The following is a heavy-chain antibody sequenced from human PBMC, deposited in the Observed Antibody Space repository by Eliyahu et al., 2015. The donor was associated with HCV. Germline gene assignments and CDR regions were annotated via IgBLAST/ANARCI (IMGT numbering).Heavy chain of an antibody. D-gene: IGHD1-26*01. CDR2: INSGGRXI. CDR3: ARAAMVGATGYFDY. J-gene: IGHJ4*02. CDR1: GFSFSSSW. Sequence: EVQLVESGGGLVQPGGSLRLSGAASGFSFSSSWMYWVRQARGKGLXSISRINSGGRXIYYADSAMXRFTISRDNAKNSLYLQMNSLRVEDTAVYYCARAAMVGATGYFDYWGQGTQVTVSS. V-gene: IGHV3-74*01.